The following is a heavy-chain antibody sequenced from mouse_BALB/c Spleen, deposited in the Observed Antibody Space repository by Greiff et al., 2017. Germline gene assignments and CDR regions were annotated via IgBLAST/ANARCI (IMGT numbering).Heavy chain of an antibody. CDR2: INPYNGDT. J-gene: IGHJ3*01. V-gene: IGHV1-37*01. CDR1: GYSFTGYF. CDR3: GRSGYDYDEAWFAY. Sequence: EVKVVESGPELVKPGASVKISCKASGYSFTGYFMNWVKQSHGKSLEWIGRINPYNGDTFYNQKFKGKATLTVDKSSSTAHMELLSLTSEDSAVYYCGRSGYDYDEAWFAYWGQGTLVTVSA. D-gene: IGHD2-4*01.